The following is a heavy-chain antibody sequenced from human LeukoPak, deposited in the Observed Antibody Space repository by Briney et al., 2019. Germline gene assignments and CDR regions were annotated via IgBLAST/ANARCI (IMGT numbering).Heavy chain of an antibody. CDR2: MNPNSGNT. J-gene: IGHJ4*02. CDR1: GYTFTSYG. CDR3: ARGSPIRGIVVVIGDY. D-gene: IGHD3-22*01. V-gene: IGHV1-8*02. Sequence: AAVKVPCKASGYTFTSYGISWVRQAPGQGLEWMGWMNPNSGNTGYAQKFQGRVTMTRNTSISTAYMELSSLRSEDTAVYYCARGSPIRGIVVVIGDYWGQGTLVTVSS.